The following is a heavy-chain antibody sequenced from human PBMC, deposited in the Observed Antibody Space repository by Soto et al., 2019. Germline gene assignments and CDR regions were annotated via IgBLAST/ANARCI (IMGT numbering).Heavy chain of an antibody. J-gene: IGHJ6*02. CDR3: ARDPRAPVHYYYGMDV. V-gene: IGHV1-69*01. CDR1: GGTFSSYA. Sequence: QVQLVQSGAEVKKPGSSVKVSCKASGGTFSSYAISWVRQAPGQGLEWMGGIIPIFGTANYAQKFQRRVTITADESTSTAYMELSSLCSEDTAVYYCARDPRAPVHYYYGMDVWGQGTTVTVSS. CDR2: IIPIFGTA.